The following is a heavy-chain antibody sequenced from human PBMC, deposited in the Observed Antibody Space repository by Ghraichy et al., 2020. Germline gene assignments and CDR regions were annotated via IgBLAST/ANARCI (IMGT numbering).Heavy chain of an antibody. CDR2: IWYDGSNK. J-gene: IGHJ6*02. V-gene: IGHV3-33*01. CDR3: ARRVVPAAMPLGGYGMDV. CDR1: GFTFSSYG. D-gene: IGHD2-2*01. Sequence: GGSLRLSCAASGFTFSSYGMHWVRQAPGKGLEWVAVIWYDGSNKYYADSVKGRFTISRDNSKNTLYLQMNSLRAEDTAVYYCARRVVPAAMPLGGYGMDVWGQGTTVTVSS.